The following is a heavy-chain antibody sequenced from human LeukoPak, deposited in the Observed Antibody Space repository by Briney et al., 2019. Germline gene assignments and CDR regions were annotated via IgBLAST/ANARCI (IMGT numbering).Heavy chain of an antibody. J-gene: IGHJ4*02. CDR1: GFTFSSYS. D-gene: IGHD3-3*01. V-gene: IGHV3-23*01. CDR2: ISGSGGST. CDR3: AKGTYYDFWSGPGH. Sequence: GGSLRLSCAASGFTFSSYSMNWVRQAPGKGLEWVSAISGSGGSTYYADSVKGRFTISRDNSKNTLYLQMNSLRAEDTAVYYCAKGTYYDFWSGPGHWGQGTLVTVSS.